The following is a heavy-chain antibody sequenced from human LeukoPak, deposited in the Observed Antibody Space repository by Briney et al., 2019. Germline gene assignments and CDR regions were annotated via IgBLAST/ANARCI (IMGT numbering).Heavy chain of an antibody. CDR1: GGSISSSNYY. Sequence: PSETLSLTCTVSGGSISSSNYYWGWIRQPPGEGLEWIGNIYYSGSTHYNPSLKSRLTISVDTSKNQFSLNLSSVTAADTAVYYCAKQCTYGTTDYWGQGTMVTVSS. CDR3: AKQCTYGTTDY. J-gene: IGHJ4*02. CDR2: IYYSGST. V-gene: IGHV4-39*01. D-gene: IGHD1-14*01.